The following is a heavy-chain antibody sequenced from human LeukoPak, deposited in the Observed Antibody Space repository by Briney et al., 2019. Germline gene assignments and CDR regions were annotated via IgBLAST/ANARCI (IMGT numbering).Heavy chain of an antibody. CDR1: GFTFSGYW. V-gene: IGHV3-74*01. CDR3: TRSREPGRDGDY. CDR2: ISSEGTST. D-gene: IGHD5-24*01. J-gene: IGHJ4*02. Sequence: GGSLRLSCAASGFTFSGYWMHWVRQVPGKGLLWVSRISSEGTSTAYADSVKGRFTLSRDNAKNTVYLQMNNLRADDTAVYYCTRSREPGRDGDYWGQGTLVTVSS.